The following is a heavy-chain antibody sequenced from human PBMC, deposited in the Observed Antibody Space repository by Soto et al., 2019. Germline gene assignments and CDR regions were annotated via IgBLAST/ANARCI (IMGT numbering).Heavy chain of an antibody. CDR2: IYYSGST. CDR3: ASRTPWGHFDY. CDR1: GGSISSYY. Sequence: SETLSLTCTVSGGSISSYYWSWIRQPPGKGLEWIGYIYYSGSTNYNPSLKSRVTISVDTSKNQFSLKLSSVTAADTAVYYCASRTPWGHFDYWGQGTLVTVSS. J-gene: IGHJ4*02. V-gene: IGHV4-59*01. D-gene: IGHD3-16*01.